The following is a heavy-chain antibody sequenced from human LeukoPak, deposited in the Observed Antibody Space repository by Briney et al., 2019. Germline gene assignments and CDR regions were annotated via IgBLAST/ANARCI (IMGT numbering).Heavy chain of an antibody. Sequence: ASVTVSCTASVYSLTFYYMHWVRQAPGQGLEWMGWINPNSGGTNYAQKFQGRVTMTSDTSINTAYMELSRLRSDDTAVYYCARDGSGWYWFDPWGRGTLVTVSS. CDR3: ARDGSGWYWFDP. J-gene: IGHJ5*02. CDR2: INPNSGGT. CDR1: VYSLTFYY. D-gene: IGHD6-19*01. V-gene: IGHV1-2*02.